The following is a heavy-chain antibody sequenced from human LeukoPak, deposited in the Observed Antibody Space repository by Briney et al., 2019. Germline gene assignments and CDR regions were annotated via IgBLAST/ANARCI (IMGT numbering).Heavy chain of an antibody. CDR2: IYYSGST. CDR1: GGSLSSYY. J-gene: IGHJ4*02. Sequence: SETLSLTCTVSGGSLSSYYWSWIRQPPGKGLEWIGYIYYSGSTNYNPSLKSRVTISVDTSKNQFSLKLSPVTAADTAVYSCQTARGDYWGQGTLVTVSS. D-gene: IGHD2-2*01. CDR3: QTARGDY. V-gene: IGHV4-59*01.